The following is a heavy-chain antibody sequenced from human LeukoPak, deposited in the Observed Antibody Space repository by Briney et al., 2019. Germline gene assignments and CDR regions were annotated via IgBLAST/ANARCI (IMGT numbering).Heavy chain of an antibody. CDR1: GFTFCDRD. CDR3: ALWSYYYYGLDV. D-gene: IGHD5-18*01. Sequence: GRSLRLSCAASGFTFCDRDIDWVRQAPRPGPEWFGRSRNKAKSHTTEYAASVKGRFTISRDNSNSSVWLQMDSLKSEDTAVYYCALWSYYYYGLDVWGQGTTVTVSS. CDR2: SRNKAKSHTT. V-gene: IGHV3-72*01. J-gene: IGHJ6*02.